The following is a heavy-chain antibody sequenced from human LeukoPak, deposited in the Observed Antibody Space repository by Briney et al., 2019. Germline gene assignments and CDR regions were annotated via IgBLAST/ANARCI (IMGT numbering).Heavy chain of an antibody. CDR3: ASSMELIVVVPAAIRDY. J-gene: IGHJ4*02. CDR1: GGSISSSSYY. CDR2: IYYSGST. V-gene: IGHV4-39*01. Sequence: SETLSLTCTVSGGSISSSSYYWGWIRQPPGKGLEWIGSIYYSGSTYYNPSLKSRVTISVDTSKNQFSLKLSSVTAADTAVYYCASSMELIVVVPAAIRDYWGQGTLVTVSS. D-gene: IGHD2-2*02.